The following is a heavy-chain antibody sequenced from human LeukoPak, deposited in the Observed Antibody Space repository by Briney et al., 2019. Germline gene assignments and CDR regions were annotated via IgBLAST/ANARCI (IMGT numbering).Heavy chain of an antibody. J-gene: IGHJ6*03. D-gene: IGHD2-2*01. Sequence: PGGSLRLSCAASGFTFSNYVMNWVRQAPRKGLEWVSLISWDGGSTYYADSVKGRFTISRDNSKNSLYLQMNSLRAEDTALYYCAKDYCSSTSCYHYYYYMDVWGKGTTVTVSS. V-gene: IGHV3-43D*03. CDR1: GFTFSNYV. CDR3: AKDYCSSTSCYHYYYYMDV. CDR2: ISWDGGST.